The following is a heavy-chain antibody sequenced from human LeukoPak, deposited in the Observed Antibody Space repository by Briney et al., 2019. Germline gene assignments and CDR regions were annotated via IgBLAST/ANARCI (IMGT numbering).Heavy chain of an antibody. D-gene: IGHD2-8*01. J-gene: IGHJ3*02. Sequence: SEALSLTRTVSGGSLSRYHWSWIRQPAGKGLEWIGRIYTSGSTNYNPSLKSQVTMSLDTSKNQFSLKQSSVTAADTAVYYCARGDQMTKGVFDIWGQGTMVTVSS. V-gene: IGHV4-4*07. CDR1: GGSLSRYH. CDR3: ARGDQMTKGVFDI. CDR2: IYTSGST.